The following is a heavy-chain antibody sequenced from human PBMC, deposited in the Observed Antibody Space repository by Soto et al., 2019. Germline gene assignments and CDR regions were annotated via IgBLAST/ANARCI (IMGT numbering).Heavy chain of an antibody. J-gene: IGHJ4*02. D-gene: IGHD1-1*01. CDR1: GFSLSTSGVG. CDR2: AYWDDDN. V-gene: IGHV2-5*02. CDR3: AQRRGGNGWNDGDFDY. Sequence: QITLQESGPTVVKPTQTLTLTCTFSGFSLSTSGVGVGWIRQPPGKALEALAFAYWDDDNRYSPFLRNRLTVTKDTHKNQVVLKMTNMDFVDTATYFCAQRRGGNGWNDGDFDYWGQGTLVTGSS.